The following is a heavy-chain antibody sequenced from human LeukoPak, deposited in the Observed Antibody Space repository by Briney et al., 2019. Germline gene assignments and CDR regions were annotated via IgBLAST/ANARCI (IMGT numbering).Heavy chain of an antibody. D-gene: IGHD4-17*01. CDR1: GGSISSYY. CDR2: IYYSGST. V-gene: IGHV4-59*01. CDR3: ARDSHYGDPDY. Sequence: SETLSLTRTVSGGSISSYYWSWIRQPPGKGLEWIGYIYYSGSTNYNPSLKSRVTISVDTSKNQFSLKLSSVTAADTAVYYCARDSHYGDPDYWGQGTLVTVSS. J-gene: IGHJ4*02.